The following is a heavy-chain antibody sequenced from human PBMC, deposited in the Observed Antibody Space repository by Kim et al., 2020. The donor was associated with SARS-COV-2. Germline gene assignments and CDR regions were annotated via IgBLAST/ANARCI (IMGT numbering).Heavy chain of an antibody. J-gene: IGHJ6*02. V-gene: IGHV3-53*01. CDR1: GFTVSSNY. CDR2: IYSGGST. Sequence: GGSLRLSCAASGFTVSSNYMSWVRQAPGKGLEWVSVIYSGGSTYYADSVKGRFTISRDNSKNTLYLQMNSLRAEDTAVYYCARDDPAAYYDFWSGYFFPSPYGMDVCGQGTTVTVSS. D-gene: IGHD3-3*01. CDR3: ARDDPAAYYDFWSGYFFPSPYGMDV.